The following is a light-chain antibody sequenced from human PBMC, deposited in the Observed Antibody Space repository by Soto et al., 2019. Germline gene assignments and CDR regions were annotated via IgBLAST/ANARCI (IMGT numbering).Light chain of an antibody. CDR3: SSYTTSNTRQIV. V-gene: IGLV2-14*01. J-gene: IGLJ1*01. CDR2: DVS. CDR1: SGDVGGYNY. Sequence: QSALTQPASVSGSPGQSITISCTGTSGDVGGYNYVSWYQQHPGKAPKFIIYDVSNRPSGVSNRFSGSKSGNTASLTISGLQAEDEADYYCSSYTTSNTRQIVFGTGTKLTVL.